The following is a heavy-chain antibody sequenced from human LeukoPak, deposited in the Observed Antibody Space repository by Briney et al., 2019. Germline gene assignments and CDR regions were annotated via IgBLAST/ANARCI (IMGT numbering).Heavy chain of an antibody. D-gene: IGHD1-26*01. CDR2: IHYSGST. V-gene: IGHV4-39*01. CDR1: GGSISSSSYY. CDR3: ATQPPGWELLFDY. J-gene: IGHJ4*02. Sequence: SETLSLTCTVSGGSISSSSYYWGWIRQPPGKGLEWIGSIHYSGSTYYNPSLKSRVTISVDTSKNQFSLKLSSVTAADTAVYYCATQPPGWELLFDYWGQGTLVTVSS.